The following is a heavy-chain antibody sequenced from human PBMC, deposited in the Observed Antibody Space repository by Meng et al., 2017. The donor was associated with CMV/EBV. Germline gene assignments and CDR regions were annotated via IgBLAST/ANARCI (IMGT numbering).Heavy chain of an antibody. V-gene: IGHV1-8*01. CDR3: ARDCSSTSCYYLGGMDV. CDR1: GYTFTSYD. Sequence: ASVKVSCKASGYTFTSYDINWVRQATGQGLEWMGWMNPNSGNTGYAQKFQGRVTMTRNTSISTAYMELSSLRSEDTAVYYCARDCSSTSCYYLGGMDVWGQGTTVTVSS. D-gene: IGHD2-2*01. J-gene: IGHJ6*02. CDR2: MNPNSGNT.